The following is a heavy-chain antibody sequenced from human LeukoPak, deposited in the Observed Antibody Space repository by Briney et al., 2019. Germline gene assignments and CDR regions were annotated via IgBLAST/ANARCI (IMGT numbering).Heavy chain of an antibody. Sequence: GGSLRPSCAASGLTVTGNFMTWVRQAPGKGPDWVSVIYSDGSTYYADSVKGRFSISRDNSKNTLYLLMNSLRAEDTAVYYCARVVYSGGYSQGFDIWGQGTMVTVSS. D-gene: IGHD3-22*01. CDR3: ARVVYSGGYSQGFDI. CDR2: IYSDGST. V-gene: IGHV3-66*01. J-gene: IGHJ3*02. CDR1: GLTVTGNF.